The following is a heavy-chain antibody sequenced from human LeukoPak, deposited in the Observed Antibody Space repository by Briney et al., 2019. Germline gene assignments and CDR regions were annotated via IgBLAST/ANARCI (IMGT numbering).Heavy chain of an antibody. D-gene: IGHD3-10*01. CDR2: IYYSGST. V-gene: IGHV4-59*08. J-gene: IGHJ3*02. Sequence: SETLSLTCTVSGGSISSYYWSWIRQPPGKGLEWIGYIYYSGSTNYNPSLKSRVTKSVDTSKNQFSLKLSSVTAADTAVYYCARAAPPHPPGTFDIWGQGTMVTVSS. CDR1: GGSISSYY. CDR3: ARAAPPHPPGTFDI.